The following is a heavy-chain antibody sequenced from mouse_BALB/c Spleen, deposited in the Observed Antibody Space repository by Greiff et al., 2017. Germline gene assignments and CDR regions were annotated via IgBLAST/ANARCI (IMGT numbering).Heavy chain of an antibody. V-gene: IGHV3-8*02. J-gene: IGHJ4*01. CDR1: GDSITSGY. CDR3: ARRDYYGSSYNYYAMDY. Sequence: EVQLVESGPSLVKPSQTLSLTCSVTGDSITSGYWNWIRKFPGNKLEYMGYISYSGSTYYNPSLKSRISITRDTSKNQYYLQLNSVTTEDTATYYCARRDYYGSSYNYYAMDYWGQGTSVTVSS. CDR2: ISYSGST. D-gene: IGHD1-1*01.